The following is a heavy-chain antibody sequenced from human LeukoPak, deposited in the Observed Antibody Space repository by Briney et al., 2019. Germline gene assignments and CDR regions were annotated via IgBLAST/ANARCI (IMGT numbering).Heavy chain of an antibody. CDR1: GGSISYYY. CDR2: VHYSGYI. Sequence: SETLSLTCTVSGGSISYYYWSCIRQPPGKVLEGIGYVHYSGYINYNPSLRRRVSISVDTSKTQFSLQLSSVSAEDSAVYFCASDTITANVHSGMDVWGQGTTVTVSS. J-gene: IGHJ6*02. D-gene: IGHD1-20*01. CDR3: ASDTITANVHSGMDV. V-gene: IGHV4-59*08.